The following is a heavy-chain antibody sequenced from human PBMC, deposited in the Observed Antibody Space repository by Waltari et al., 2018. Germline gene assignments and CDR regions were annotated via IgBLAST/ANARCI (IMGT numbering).Heavy chain of an antibody. CDR1: GGSISSYY. Sequence: QVQLQESGPGLVKPSETLSLTCTVSGGSISSYYWSWIRQPPGKGLEWIGHIYYSGSTNYNPSLNSRVTISVDTSKNQFSLKLSSVTAADTAVYYCASFSRGPGGAFFDYWGQGTLVTVSS. CDR3: ASFSRGPGGAFFDY. CDR2: IYYSGST. J-gene: IGHJ4*02. D-gene: IGHD3-10*01. V-gene: IGHV4-59*01.